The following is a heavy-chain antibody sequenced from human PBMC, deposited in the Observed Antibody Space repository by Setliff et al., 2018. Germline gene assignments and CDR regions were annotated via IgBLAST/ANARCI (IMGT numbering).Heavy chain of an antibody. D-gene: IGHD5-18*01. CDR2: INPSGGLT. CDR3: AREGVDTRSSTDYRYYMDV. J-gene: IGHJ6*03. Sequence: ASVKVSCKASGYTLTNYYMHWVRQAPGQGLEWMGIINPSGGLTRYAQKFQGRVTMTRDTSTSTVYMELSSLRTEDTAVYYCAREGVDTRSSTDYRYYMDVWGKGTTVTVSS. CDR1: GYTLTNYY. V-gene: IGHV1-46*01.